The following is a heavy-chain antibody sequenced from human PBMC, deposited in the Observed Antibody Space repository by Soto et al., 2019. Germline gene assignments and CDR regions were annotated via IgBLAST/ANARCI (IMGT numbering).Heavy chain of an antibody. CDR3: ARAFYISTSREVDWFDP. J-gene: IGHJ5*02. CDR1: GFTFSSYG. V-gene: IGHV3-33*01. CDR2: IWYDGSNK. Sequence: QVQLVESGGGVVQPGRSLRLSCAASGFTFSSYGMHWVRQAPGKGLEWVAVIWYDGSNKYYADSVKGRFTISRDNSKNTLYLQMNSLRAEDTSVYYCARAFYISTSREVDWFDPWGQGTLVTVSS. D-gene: IGHD2-2*01.